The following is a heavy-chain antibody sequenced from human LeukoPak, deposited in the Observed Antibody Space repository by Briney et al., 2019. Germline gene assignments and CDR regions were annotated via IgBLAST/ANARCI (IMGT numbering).Heavy chain of an antibody. CDR1: GFIFSSYA. CDR2: ISGSGGAT. Sequence: PGGSLRLSCAASGFIFSSYAMTWVRQAPGKGLEWLSGISGSGGATYYADSVKGRFTISRDNSKNTLYLQMNSLRAEDTAVYYCAREVGATFNSYWGQGTLVTVSS. V-gene: IGHV3-23*01. CDR3: AREVGATFNSY. J-gene: IGHJ4*02. D-gene: IGHD1-26*01.